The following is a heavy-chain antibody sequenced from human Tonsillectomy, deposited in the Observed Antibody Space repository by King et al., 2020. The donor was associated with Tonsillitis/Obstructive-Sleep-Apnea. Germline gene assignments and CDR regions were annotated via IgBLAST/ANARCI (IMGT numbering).Heavy chain of an antibody. Sequence: VQLQESGPGLVKPSETPSLTCTVSGASISSYYWSWIRQPPGKGLEWIGSIYYSGGANYNPSLKSRVTISIDTSKKQFSLRLTSVTAADTAEYYCAREDFGVVVGGMDVWGQGTTVTVSS. CDR1: GASISSYY. V-gene: IGHV4-59*01. D-gene: IGHD3-3*01. CDR3: AREDFGVVVGGMDV. J-gene: IGHJ6*02. CDR2: IYYSGGA.